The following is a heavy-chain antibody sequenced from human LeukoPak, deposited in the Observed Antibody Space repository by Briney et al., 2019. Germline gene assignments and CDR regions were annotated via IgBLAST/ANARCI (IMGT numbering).Heavy chain of an antibody. J-gene: IGHJ6*02. Sequence: ASVKVSCKASGYTFTSYAMHWVRQAPGQRLEWMGWINAGNGNTKYSQKFQGRVTITRDTSASTAYMELSSLRSEDTAVYYCARDSLWFGELLYYYYGMDVWGQGPRSPSP. CDR1: GYTFTSYA. V-gene: IGHV1-3*01. CDR2: INAGNGNT. D-gene: IGHD3-10*01. CDR3: ARDSLWFGELLYYYYGMDV.